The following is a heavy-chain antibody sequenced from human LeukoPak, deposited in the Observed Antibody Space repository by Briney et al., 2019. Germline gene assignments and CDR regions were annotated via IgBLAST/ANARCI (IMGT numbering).Heavy chain of an antibody. J-gene: IGHJ4*02. D-gene: IGHD7-27*01. CDR1: GNYW. CDR3: AKDGGLWVSAHWGDS. Sequence: PGGSLRLSCAASGNYWMHWVRQAPGKGLEWVAVIWYDGSNEYYADSVKGRFTVSRDNSKNTLFLQMNSLRAEDTAVYYCAKDGGLWVSAHWGDSWGRGTLVTVSS. CDR2: IWYDGSNE. V-gene: IGHV3-33*06.